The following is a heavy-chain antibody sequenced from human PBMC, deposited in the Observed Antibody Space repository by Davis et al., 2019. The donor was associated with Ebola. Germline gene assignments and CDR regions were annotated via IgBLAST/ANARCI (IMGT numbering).Heavy chain of an antibody. J-gene: IGHJ4*02. CDR3: ARDRVGAYDLYYFDY. V-gene: IGHV4-4*07. CDR2: IYSSGST. CDR1: GGSISSFY. D-gene: IGHD5-12*01. Sequence: PSETLSLTCTVSGGSISSFYWSWIRQPAGKGLEWIGRIYSSGSTKYNPSLKSRVTMSVDSSKNQFSLNLHSVTAADTAVYYCARDRVGAYDLYYFDYWGQGTLVTVSS.